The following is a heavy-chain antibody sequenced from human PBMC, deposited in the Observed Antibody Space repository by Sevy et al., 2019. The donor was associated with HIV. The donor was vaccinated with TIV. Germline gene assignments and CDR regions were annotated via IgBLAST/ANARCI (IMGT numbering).Heavy chain of an antibody. Sequence: GESLKISCKGSGYNFDNYWIGWVRQMAGKGLEWMGIICPGDSDTRDSPSFQGQVTISADKSISTAYLQWSSLKASDTAMYYCARQTSYYDSSGSRYFQHWGQGTLLTVSS. CDR3: ARQTSYYDSSGSRYFQH. D-gene: IGHD3-22*01. J-gene: IGHJ1*01. CDR2: ICPGDSDT. CDR1: GYNFDNYW. V-gene: IGHV5-51*01.